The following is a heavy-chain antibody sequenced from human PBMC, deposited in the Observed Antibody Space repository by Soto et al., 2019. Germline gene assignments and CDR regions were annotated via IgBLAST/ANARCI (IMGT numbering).Heavy chain of an antibody. V-gene: IGHV2-5*02. CDR3: AHRRPGANAVTTLDY. J-gene: IGHJ4*02. CDR1: GFSLSTSGVG. CDR2: IYWDDDK. D-gene: IGHD4-17*01. Sequence: QITLKESGPTLVKPTQTLTLTCTFSGFSLSTSGVGVGWIRQPPGKALEWLALIYWDDDKRYSPSLKSRLTITKDTSKNQVVLTMTNMDPVDTATYYCAHRRPGANAVTTLDYWGQGTLVTVSS.